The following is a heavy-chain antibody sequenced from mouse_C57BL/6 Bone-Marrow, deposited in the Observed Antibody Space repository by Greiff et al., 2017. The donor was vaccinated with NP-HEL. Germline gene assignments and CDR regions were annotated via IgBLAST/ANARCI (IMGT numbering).Heavy chain of an antibody. D-gene: IGHD2-3*01. V-gene: IGHV5-16*01. CDR2: INYDGSST. CDR1: GFTFSDYY. J-gene: IGHJ2*01. Sequence: EVKLMESEGGLVQPGSSMKLSCTASGFTFSDYYMAWVRQVPEKGLEWVANINYDGSSTYYLDSLKSRFIISRDNAKNILYLQMSSLKSEDTATYYCARDRWLLLDYWGQGTTLTVSS. CDR3: ARDRWLLLDY.